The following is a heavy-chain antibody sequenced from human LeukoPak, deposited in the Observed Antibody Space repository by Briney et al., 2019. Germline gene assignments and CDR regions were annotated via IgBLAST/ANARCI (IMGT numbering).Heavy chain of an antibody. Sequence: GGSLRLSCAASGFTFSSYSMNWVRQAPGKGLEWVSSISSSSSYIYYADSVKGRFTISRDNAKNSLYLQMNSLRAEDTAVYYCARALERITMMTGAFDIWGQGTMVTVSS. J-gene: IGHJ3*02. D-gene: IGHD3-22*01. CDR2: ISSSSSYI. CDR1: GFTFSSYS. V-gene: IGHV3-21*01. CDR3: ARALERITMMTGAFDI.